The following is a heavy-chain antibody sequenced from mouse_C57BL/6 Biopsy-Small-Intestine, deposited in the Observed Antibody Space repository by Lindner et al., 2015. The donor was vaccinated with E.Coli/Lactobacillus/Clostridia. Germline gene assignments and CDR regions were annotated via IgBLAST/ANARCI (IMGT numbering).Heavy chain of an antibody. Sequence: VQLQESGAELVKPGASVKLSCTASGFNIKDYYMHWVKKRTDQGLEWIGKIDPEDGQTKYAPKFQGKATMTADTSSNTAYLHLSSLTSEDTAVYYCTPYYFGFAYWGQGTLVTVSA. D-gene: IGHD1-1*01. CDR2: IDPEDGQT. CDR1: GFNIKDYY. J-gene: IGHJ3*01. CDR3: TPYYFGFAY. V-gene: IGHV14-2*01.